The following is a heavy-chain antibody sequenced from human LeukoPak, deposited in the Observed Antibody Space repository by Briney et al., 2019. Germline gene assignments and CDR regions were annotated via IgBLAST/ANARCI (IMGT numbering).Heavy chain of an antibody. J-gene: IGHJ4*02. Sequence: GGSLRLSCVASGFTFSSYPMSWVRQAPGKGLEWVSSIAGSGEKTDYADSVRGRFTISRDNSKNTLYLQMNSLRAEDTAVYYCARDSYYGSGSYEYYFDYWGQGTLVTVSS. CDR2: IAGSGEKT. CDR3: ARDSYYGSGSYEYYFDY. V-gene: IGHV3-23*01. CDR1: GFTFSSYP. D-gene: IGHD3-10*01.